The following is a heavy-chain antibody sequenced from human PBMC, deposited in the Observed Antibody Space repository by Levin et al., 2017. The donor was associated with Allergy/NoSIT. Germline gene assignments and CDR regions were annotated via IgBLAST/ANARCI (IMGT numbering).Heavy chain of an antibody. D-gene: IGHD2-15*01. CDR3: ARHHCSAGSCYPDY. CDR1: GYSFTNYW. Sequence: GESLKISCKGSGYSFTNYWIGWVRQMPGKGLEWMGIIYPDDSDITYSPSFQGQVTISADKSISTAYLQWSSLKASDTAMYYCARHHCSAGSCYPDYWGQGTLVSVSS. V-gene: IGHV5-51*01. CDR2: IYPDDSDI. J-gene: IGHJ4*02.